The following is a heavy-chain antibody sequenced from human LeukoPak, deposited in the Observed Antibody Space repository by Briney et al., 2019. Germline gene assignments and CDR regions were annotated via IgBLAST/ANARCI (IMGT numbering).Heavy chain of an antibody. Sequence: SSETLSLTCTVSGGSISSYYWSWIRQPAGKGLEWIGRIYTSGSTNYNPSLKSRVTMSVDTSKNQFSLKLSSVTAADTAVYYCAREAPYSSSWNVPYNWFDPWGQGTLVTVSS. D-gene: IGHD6-13*01. CDR2: IYTSGST. CDR1: GGSISSYY. J-gene: IGHJ5*02. V-gene: IGHV4-4*07. CDR3: AREAPYSSSWNVPYNWFDP.